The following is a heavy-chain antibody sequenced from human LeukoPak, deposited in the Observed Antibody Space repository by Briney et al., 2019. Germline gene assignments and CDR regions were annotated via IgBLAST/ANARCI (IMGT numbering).Heavy chain of an antibody. J-gene: IGHJ4*02. CDR3: ARGYSSGWYRDDY. V-gene: IGHV4-59*08. CDR1: DGSITSHH. Sequence: SETLSLTCTVSDGSITSHHWSWIRQPPGKGLEWIGYIYYSGVTNYNPSLKSRVTISVDTSKNQFSLKLSSVTAADTAVYYCARGYSSGWYRDDYWGQGTLVTVSS. CDR2: IYYSGVT. D-gene: IGHD6-19*01.